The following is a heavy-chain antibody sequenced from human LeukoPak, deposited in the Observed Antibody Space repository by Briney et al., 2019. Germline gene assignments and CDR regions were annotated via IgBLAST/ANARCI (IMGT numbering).Heavy chain of an antibody. CDR2: IGGSGSPT. CDR3: AREIIPTPDTFDI. D-gene: IGHD2-15*01. CDR1: GFNFGSHE. J-gene: IGHJ3*02. V-gene: IGHV3-48*03. Sequence: GGSLRLSCVVSGFNFGSHEMSWVRQAPGKGLEWVSYIGGSGSPTHYADSVKGRFTVPRDNAKNSLYLQLNNLRAEDTAVYYCAREIIPTPDTFDIWGQGTVVTVSS.